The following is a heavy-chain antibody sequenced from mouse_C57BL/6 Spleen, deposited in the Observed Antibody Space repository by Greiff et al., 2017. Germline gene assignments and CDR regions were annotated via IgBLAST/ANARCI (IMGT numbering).Heavy chain of an antibody. D-gene: IGHD1-1*01. CDR1: GFTFSSYA. V-gene: IGHV5-9-1*02. Sequence: EVHLVESGAGLVKPGGSLKLSCAASGFTFSSYAMPWVRQTPEKRLEWVAYISSGGDYDYYADTVKGRFTISRDNARNTLYLQMSSLKSEDTALYYGTRGSYSWFAYWGQGTLVTVSA. CDR2: ISSGGDYD. CDR3: TRGSYSWFAY. J-gene: IGHJ3*01.